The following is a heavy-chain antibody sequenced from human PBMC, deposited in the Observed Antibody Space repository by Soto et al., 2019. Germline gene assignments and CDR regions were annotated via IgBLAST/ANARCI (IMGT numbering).Heavy chain of an antibody. CDR2: ISSSGHYT. J-gene: IGHJ6*02. CDR1: GITFSDYY. V-gene: IGHV3-11*05. Sequence: QVQLVESGGGLVKPGGSLRLSCAASGITFSDYYMSWIRQAPGKGLEWVSYISSSGHYTEHADSVRGRFTTSRDNARNSLYLQMNSLRVEATAVYYWARDLDGMDVWGQGTTVTVSS. CDR3: ARDLDGMDV.